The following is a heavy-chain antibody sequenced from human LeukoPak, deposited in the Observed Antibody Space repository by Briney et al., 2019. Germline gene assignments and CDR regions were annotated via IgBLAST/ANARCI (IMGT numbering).Heavy chain of an antibody. CDR2: IYYSGST. CDR3: ARHRDGGPHFDY. CDR1: GGSLSSYY. Sequence: PSETLSLTCTVSGGSLSSYYWSWIRQPPGKGLEWIGYIYYSGSTNYNPSLKSRVTISVDTSKNQFSLKLSSVTAADTAVYYCARHRDGGPHFDYWGQGTLVTVSS. V-gene: IGHV4-59*08. D-gene: IGHD4-23*01. J-gene: IGHJ4*02.